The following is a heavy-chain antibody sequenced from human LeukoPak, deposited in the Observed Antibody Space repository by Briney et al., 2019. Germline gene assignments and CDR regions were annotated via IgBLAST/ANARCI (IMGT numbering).Heavy chain of an antibody. CDR3: ARAVTSTEGY. CDR2: INQGGSGK. CDR1: GFTFSTYC. V-gene: IGHV3-7*03. Sequence: GGSLRLSCAASGFTFSTYCMTWVRQAPGKGLEWVASINQGGSGKYYVDSVKGRFTISRDNAQKSPYLEMYSLRAEDTGVYYCARAVTSTEGYWGQGTLVTVSS. J-gene: IGHJ4*02.